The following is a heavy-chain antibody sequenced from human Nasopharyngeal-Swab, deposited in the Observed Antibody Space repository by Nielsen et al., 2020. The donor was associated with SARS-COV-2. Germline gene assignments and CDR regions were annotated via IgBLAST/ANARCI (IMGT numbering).Heavy chain of an antibody. CDR2: ISSGSSYI. Sequence: GGSLRLSCAASGFTFSTYSMNWVRQAPGKGLEWVSSISSGSSYIYYADSVKGRFTISRDNAKNSLYLQMNSLRAEDTAVFYCTRDLGRWQLFDPWGQGTLVTVSS. J-gene: IGHJ5*02. V-gene: IGHV3-21*01. D-gene: IGHD7-27*01. CDR3: TRDLGRWQLFDP. CDR1: GFTFSTYS.